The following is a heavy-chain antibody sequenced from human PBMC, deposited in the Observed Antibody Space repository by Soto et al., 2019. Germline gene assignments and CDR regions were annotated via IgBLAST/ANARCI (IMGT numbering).Heavy chain of an antibody. CDR1: GFTFSSYW. CDR3: ARSREDSSSWYPGY. CDR2: INSDGSST. Sequence: GGSLRLSCAASGFTFSSYWMHWVRQAPGKGLVWVSRINSDGSSTSYADSVKGRFTISRDNAKNTLYLQMNSLRAEDTAVYYSARSREDSSSWYPGYWGQGTLVTVSS. V-gene: IGHV3-74*01. D-gene: IGHD6-13*01. J-gene: IGHJ4*02.